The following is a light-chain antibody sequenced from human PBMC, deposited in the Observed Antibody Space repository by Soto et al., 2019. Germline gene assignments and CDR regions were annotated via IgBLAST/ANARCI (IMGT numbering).Light chain of an antibody. J-gene: IGLJ1*01. CDR3: SSYSNISRRSCV. V-gene: IGLV2-14*01. Sequence: QSALTQPASVSGSPGQSITLSCTGTSSDIGGYNYVSWYQHHPGKAPKIIIYGVTHRPSGVSPRFSGSKSAYPASLTISGLQAEDEDESDCSSYSNISRRSCVFGTGTKVTVL. CDR2: GVT. CDR1: SSDIGGYNY.